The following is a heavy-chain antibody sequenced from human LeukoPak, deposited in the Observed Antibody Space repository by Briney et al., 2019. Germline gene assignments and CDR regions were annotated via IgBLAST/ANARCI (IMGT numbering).Heavy chain of an antibody. D-gene: IGHD3-10*01. CDR2: IFHSGSS. CDR3: ARELWFVNAPGSWLDP. V-gene: IGHV4-4*02. CDR1: GFTFSNAW. Sequence: GSLRLSCAASGFTFSNAWMSWVRQAPGKGLEWIGYIFHSGSSYYNPSLKSRVTISVDKSKNQFSLRLTSVTAADTAVYYCARELWFVNAPGSWLDPWGQGTLVTVSS. J-gene: IGHJ5*02.